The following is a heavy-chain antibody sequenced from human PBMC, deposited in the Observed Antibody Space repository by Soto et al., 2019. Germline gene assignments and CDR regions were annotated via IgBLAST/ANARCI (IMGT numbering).Heavy chain of an antibody. J-gene: IGHJ5*02. V-gene: IGHV3-7*03. CDR3: ARVVPAIDPDIVVVPEGWLDP. Sequence: PGGSLRLSCAASGFTFSSYWMSWVRQAPGKGLEWVANIKQDGSEKYYVDSVKGRFTISRDNAKNSLYLQMNSLRAEDTAVYYCARVVPAIDPDIVVVPEGWLDPWGQGTLVTVSS. D-gene: IGHD2-2*01. CDR1: GFTFSSYW. CDR2: IKQDGSEK.